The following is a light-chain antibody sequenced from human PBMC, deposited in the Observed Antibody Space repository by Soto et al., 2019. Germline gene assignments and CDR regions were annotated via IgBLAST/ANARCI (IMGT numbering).Light chain of an antibody. V-gene: IGKV3-20*01. Sequence: EIVLTQSPSTLSLSPGERATLSCRASQSVSSSYLAWYQQKPGQAPRLLIYGASSRATGIPDRFSGSGSGTDFTLTISRLEPEDFAMYYCQQYGRSPLVTFGQGTRLEIK. CDR1: QSVSSSY. CDR3: QQYGRSPLVT. J-gene: IGKJ5*01. CDR2: GAS.